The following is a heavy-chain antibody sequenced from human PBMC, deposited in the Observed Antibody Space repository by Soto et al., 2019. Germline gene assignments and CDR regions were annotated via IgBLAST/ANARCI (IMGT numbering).Heavy chain of an antibody. V-gene: IGHV3-23*01. CDR1: GFTFSSYV. D-gene: IGHD1-26*01. Sequence: EVQLLESGGGLVQPGGSLRLSCAASGFTFSSYVMTWVRQAPGKGLEWVSAISGSADSTYYADSVKGRFTISRDNSKNTLYLQVNSLRADDTAVYYCAKVSSLLSGNYDYFDYWGQGTLVTVSS. CDR2: ISGSADST. CDR3: AKVSSLLSGNYDYFDY. J-gene: IGHJ4*02.